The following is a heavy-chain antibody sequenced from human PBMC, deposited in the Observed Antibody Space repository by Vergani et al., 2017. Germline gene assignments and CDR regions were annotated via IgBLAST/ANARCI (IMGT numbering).Heavy chain of an antibody. CDR2: IFPSGNS. CDR3: ARASLRALVGYYYYMDV. V-gene: IGHV4-30-2*01. D-gene: IGHD3-16*02. J-gene: IGHJ6*03. Sequence: QLQLQESGSGLVKPSQTLSLTCAVSGDSITNGGFSWNWIRQPPGKGPEWIGYIFPSGNSDYNPSLKNRVSISLDKSKNQFSLWANSVTAADTAVYFCARASLRALVGYYYYMDVWGKGKTVVVSS. CDR1: GDSITNGGFS.